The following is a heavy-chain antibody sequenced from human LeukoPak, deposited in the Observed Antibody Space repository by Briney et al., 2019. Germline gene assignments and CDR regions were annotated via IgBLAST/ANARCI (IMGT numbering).Heavy chain of an antibody. CDR3: ARTYYYDSSGFDY. V-gene: IGHV4-34*01. D-gene: IGHD3-22*01. CDR1: GGSFSGCY. Sequence: SETLSLTCAVYGGSFSGCYWSWIRQPPGKGLEWIGEINHSGSTNYNPSLKSRVTISVGTSKNQFSLKLSSVTAADTAVYYCARTYYYDSSGFDYWGQGTLVTVSS. CDR2: INHSGST. J-gene: IGHJ4*02.